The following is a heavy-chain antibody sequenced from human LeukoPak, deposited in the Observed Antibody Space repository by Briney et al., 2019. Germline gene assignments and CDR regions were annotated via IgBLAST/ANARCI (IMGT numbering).Heavy chain of an antibody. CDR1: GGSISSYY. CDR3: ARVLSGVLYYYMDV. Sequence: PSETLSLTCTVSGGSISSYYWSWIRQPPGKGLEWIGYIYYSGSTNYNPSLKSRVTISVDTSKNQFSLKLSSVTAADTAVCYCARVLSGVLYYYMDVWGKGTTVTISS. J-gene: IGHJ6*03. CDR2: IYYSGST. V-gene: IGHV4-59*01. D-gene: IGHD3-10*01.